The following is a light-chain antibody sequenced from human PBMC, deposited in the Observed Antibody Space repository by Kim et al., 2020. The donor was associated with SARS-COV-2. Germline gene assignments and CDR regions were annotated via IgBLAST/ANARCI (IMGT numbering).Light chain of an antibody. CDR1: QSISTS. CDR3: QQRSDWPLT. V-gene: IGKV3-11*01. J-gene: IGKJ4*01. CDR2: DAS. Sequence: EIVLTQSPVTLSLSPGERATLSCRASQSISTSLVWYQQKVGQAPRLLIYDASNRATDIPARFSGSGSGTDLTLTISSLESEDFAVYYCQQRSDWPLTFGGGTKVDIK.